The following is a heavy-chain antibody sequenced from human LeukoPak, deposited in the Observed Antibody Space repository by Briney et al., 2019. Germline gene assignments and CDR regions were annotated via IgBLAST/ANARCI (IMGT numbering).Heavy chain of an antibody. V-gene: IGHV4-34*01. D-gene: IGHD5-18*01. Sequence: SETLSLTCAVYVGSSSVYYWSWIRQPPGKGLEWIGEINHSGSTNYNPSLKSRVTISVDTSKNQFSLKLSSVTAADTAVYYCASTVKTAIDYWGQGTLVTVSS. CDR3: ASTVKTAIDY. CDR2: INHSGST. CDR1: VGSSSVYY. J-gene: IGHJ4*02.